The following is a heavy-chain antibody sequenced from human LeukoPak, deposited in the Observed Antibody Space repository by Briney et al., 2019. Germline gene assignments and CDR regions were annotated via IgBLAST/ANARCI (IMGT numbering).Heavy chain of an antibody. V-gene: IGHV3-11*04. Sequence: PGGSLRLSCAASGFTLNEYYMSWIRQAPGKGLEWVSYITSSGSTMYYADSVKGRFTISRDNAKNSLYLQMNSLRAEDTAVYYCAREGIVVAPYYHHYMDVWGKGTTVTVSS. CDR1: GFTLNEYY. J-gene: IGHJ6*03. CDR2: ITSSGSTM. CDR3: AREGIVVAPYYHHYMDV. D-gene: IGHD2-2*01.